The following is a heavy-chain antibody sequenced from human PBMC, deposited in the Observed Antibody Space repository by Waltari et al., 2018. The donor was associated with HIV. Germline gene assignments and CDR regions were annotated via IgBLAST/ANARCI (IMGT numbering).Heavy chain of an antibody. CDR3: ARDDRNYYDSSGYYYVSDY. CDR2: INPTSGGT. CDR1: GYTFTGYY. V-gene: IGHV1-2*06. D-gene: IGHD3-22*01. Sequence: QVQLVQSGAEVKKPGASVKVSCKASGYTFTGYYMHWVRQAPGQGLEWMGRINPTSGGTNYAQKFQGRVTMTRDTSISTAYMELSRLRSDDTAVYYCARDDRNYYDSSGYYYVSDYWGQGTLVTVSS. J-gene: IGHJ4*02.